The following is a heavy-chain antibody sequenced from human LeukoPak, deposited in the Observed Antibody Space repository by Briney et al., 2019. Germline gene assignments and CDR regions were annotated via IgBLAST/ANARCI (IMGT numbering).Heavy chain of an antibody. J-gene: IGHJ3*02. V-gene: IGHV3-48*02. CDR2: ISSSSSTI. Sequence: PGGSLRVSCAASGFTFSSYAMSWVRQAPGKGLEWVSHISSSSSTIYYGDSVKGRFTISRDNAKNSLYLQMNSLRDEDTAVYYCARERGSSSWFAFDIWGQGTMVTVSS. D-gene: IGHD6-13*01. CDR3: ARERGSSSWFAFDI. CDR1: GFTFSSYA.